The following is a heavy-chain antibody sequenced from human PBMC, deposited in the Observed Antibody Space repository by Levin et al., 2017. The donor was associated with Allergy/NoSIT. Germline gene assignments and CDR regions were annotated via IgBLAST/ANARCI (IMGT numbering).Heavy chain of an antibody. V-gene: IGHV4-34*01. J-gene: IGHJ6*03. Sequence: SQTLSLTCAVYGGSFRGYYWSWIRQPPGKGLEWIGEINHSGSTNYNPSLKSRVTISVDTSKNQFSLKLSSVTAADTAVYYCARVSRGWSSSQNRGYYYYYYMDVWGKGTTVTVSS. CDR1: GGSFRGYY. CDR2: INHSGST. CDR3: ARVSRGWSSSQNRGYYYYYYMDV. D-gene: IGHD6-6*01.